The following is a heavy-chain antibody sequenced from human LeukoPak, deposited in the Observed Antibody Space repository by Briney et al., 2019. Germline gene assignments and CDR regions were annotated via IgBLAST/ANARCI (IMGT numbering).Heavy chain of an antibody. CDR3: ASDWAPGQGRMFDH. CDR2: MSHSGTT. J-gene: IGHJ4*02. CDR1: GGSLISTDHH. D-gene: IGHD3-16*01. V-gene: IGHV4-39*07. Sequence: SETLSLTCVVSGGSLISTDHHWGWTRQTPGKGREWIGSMSHSGTTYYNPSLMSRVTMSVDTSKNYFSLQLSSVTAAATAVYFCASDWAPGQGRMFDHWGQGTLVTVSS.